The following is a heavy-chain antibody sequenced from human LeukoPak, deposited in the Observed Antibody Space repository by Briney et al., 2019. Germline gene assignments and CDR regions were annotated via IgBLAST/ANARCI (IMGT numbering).Heavy chain of an antibody. J-gene: IGHJ6*03. D-gene: IGHD6-6*01. V-gene: IGHV1-18*01. CDR3: ARADQVLREYSTTGTYYYYYYMDV. CDR2: ISGYNGNT. CDR1: GYTFSSYD. Sequence: ASVKVSCKASGYTFSSYDISWVRQAPGQGLEWMGWISGYNGNTNFAQKLQDRITMTTDTSTSTAYMELRRLRSDDTAVYYCARADQVLREYSTTGTYYYYYYMDVWGEGTTVTVSS.